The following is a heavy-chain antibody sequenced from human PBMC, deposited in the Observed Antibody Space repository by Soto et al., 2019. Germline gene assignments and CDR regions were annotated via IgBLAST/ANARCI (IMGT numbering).Heavy chain of an antibody. D-gene: IGHD6-13*01. J-gene: IGHJ4*02. CDR1: GGTFSSYA. V-gene: IGHV1-69*12. CDR3: ARAVIAAAVTAG. Sequence: QVQLVQSGAEVKKPGSSVKVSCKASGGTFSSYAISWVRQAPGQGLEWMGGIIPIFGTANYAQKLQGRVTITADESTRTAYMELSSLRAEDTAVYYWARAVIAAAVTAGWGQGTLVTVSS. CDR2: IIPIFGTA.